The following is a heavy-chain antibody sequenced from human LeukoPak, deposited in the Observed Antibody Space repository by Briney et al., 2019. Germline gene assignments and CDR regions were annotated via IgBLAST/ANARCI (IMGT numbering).Heavy chain of an antibody. J-gene: IGHJ6*02. V-gene: IGHV4-31*03. CDR2: IYYSGST. Sequence: SQTLSLTCTVSGGSISSGGYYWSWIRQHPGKGLEWIGYIYYSGSTNYNPSLKSRVTISVDTSKNQFSLKLSSVTAADTAAYYCARAGYSSSLPPYYYYYGMDVWGQGTTVTVSS. D-gene: IGHD6-6*01. CDR1: GGSISSGGYY. CDR3: ARAGYSSSLPPYYYYYGMDV.